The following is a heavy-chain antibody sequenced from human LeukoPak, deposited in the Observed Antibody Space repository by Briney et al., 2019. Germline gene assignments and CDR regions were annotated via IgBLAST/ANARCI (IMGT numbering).Heavy chain of an antibody. CDR3: ARGPRFCSGGSCQNYGMDV. Sequence: SETLSLTCTVSGGSISSSSYYWGWIRQPPGKGLEWIGSIYYSGSTNYTPSLKSRVTISLDTSKNQFSLKVSSVTAADTAVYYCARGPRFCSGGSCQNYGMDVWGQGTTVTVSS. J-gene: IGHJ6*02. V-gene: IGHV4-39*07. CDR1: GGSISSSSYY. D-gene: IGHD2-15*01. CDR2: IYYSGST.